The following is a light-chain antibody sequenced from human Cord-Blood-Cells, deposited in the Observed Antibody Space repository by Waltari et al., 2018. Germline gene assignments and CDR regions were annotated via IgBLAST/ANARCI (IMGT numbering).Light chain of an antibody. V-gene: IGLV3-21*04. CDR1: NIGRKR. CDR3: QVWDSSSDHWV. Sequence: SYVLTQPPSVSVAPGQTARITCGGNNIGRKRVHLYQQKPGQAPVLVIYYDSDRPSGIPERFSGSNSGNTATLTISRVEAGDEADYYCQVWDSSSDHWVFGGGTKLTVL. CDR2: YDS. J-gene: IGLJ3*02.